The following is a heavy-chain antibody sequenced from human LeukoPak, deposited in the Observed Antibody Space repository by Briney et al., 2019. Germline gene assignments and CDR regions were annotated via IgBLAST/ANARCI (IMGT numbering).Heavy chain of an antibody. CDR3: ARDTLNGPFVISLDY. CDR2: ISSDGHVE. D-gene: IGHD3-9*01. J-gene: IGHJ4*02. Sequence: GGSLRLSCAASGFSFSSYEMNWVRQAPGKGLEWVFHISSDGHVETYVDSVRGRFTMSRGNAKNFLFLQMNGLRAEDTAVYYCARDTLNGPFVISLDYWGQGALVTVSS. V-gene: IGHV3-48*03. CDR1: GFSFSSYE.